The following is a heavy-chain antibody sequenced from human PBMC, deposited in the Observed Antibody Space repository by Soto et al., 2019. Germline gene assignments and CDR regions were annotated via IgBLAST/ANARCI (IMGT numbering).Heavy chain of an antibody. CDR3: AADLLSYGDYVL. CDR1: GFTFTSSA. D-gene: IGHD4-17*01. CDR2: IVVGSGNT. J-gene: IGHJ4*02. Sequence: ASVKVSCKASGFTFTSSAMQWVRQARGQRLGWIGWIVVGSGNTNYAQKFQERVTITRDMSTSTAYMELSSLRSEDTAVYYCAADLLSYGDYVLWGQGTLVTVSS. V-gene: IGHV1-58*02.